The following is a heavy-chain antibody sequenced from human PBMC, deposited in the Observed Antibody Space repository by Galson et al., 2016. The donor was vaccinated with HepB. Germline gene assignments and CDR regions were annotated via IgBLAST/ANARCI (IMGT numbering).Heavy chain of an antibody. CDR1: GFTFSSYS. Sequence: SLRLSCAASGFTFSSYSMNWVRQAPGKGLEWVSSISSSSSYIYYADSVKGRFTISRDNAKNSLYLQMNSLRAEDTAVYYCARALRYFDCSLTRKANAFDIWGQGTMVTVSS. CDR3: ARALRYFDCSLTRKANAFDI. CDR2: ISSSSSYI. J-gene: IGHJ3*02. D-gene: IGHD3-9*01. V-gene: IGHV3-21*01.